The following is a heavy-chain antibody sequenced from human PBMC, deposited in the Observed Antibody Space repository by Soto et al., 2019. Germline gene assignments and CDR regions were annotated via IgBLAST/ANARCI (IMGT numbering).Heavy chain of an antibody. Sequence: EVHLVESGGGLVQPGGSLRLSCAASGFTFSSYWMTWVRQAPGKGLEWVANIKQDGGAKYYVYSVKGRFTISRDNAKNSLYLQMNSLRAEDTAVYYCAKAIYGGNSDFGYWGQGTLVTVSS. CDR1: GFTFSSYW. CDR2: IKQDGGAK. V-gene: IGHV3-7*05. D-gene: IGHD4-17*01. J-gene: IGHJ4*02. CDR3: AKAIYGGNSDFGY.